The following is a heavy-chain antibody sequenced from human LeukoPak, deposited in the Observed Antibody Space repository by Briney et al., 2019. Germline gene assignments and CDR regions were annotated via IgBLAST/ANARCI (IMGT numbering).Heavy chain of an antibody. J-gene: IGHJ4*02. D-gene: IGHD3-16*02. CDR1: GVSFSGYY. V-gene: IGHV4-34*01. CDR2: INHSERT. Sequence: PAETLSLTCAVYGVSFSGYYWSWIRQPPGKGLDGMGEINHSERTNYNPSLKSRVTISVDTSKNQFSLKLSSVTAADTAVYYCARGRRDYVWGSYRSQYYYFDYWGQGTLVTVSS. CDR3: ARGRRDYVWGSYRSQYYYFDY.